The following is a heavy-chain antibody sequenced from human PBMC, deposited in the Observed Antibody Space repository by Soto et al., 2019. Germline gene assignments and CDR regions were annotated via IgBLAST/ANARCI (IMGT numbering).Heavy chain of an antibody. V-gene: IGHV4-30-4*01. J-gene: IGHJ4*02. D-gene: IGHD7-27*01. CDR1: GGSISSGDYY. CDR3: ARGPDGDKVDY. CDR2: IYNSGST. Sequence: QVQLQESGPGLVEPSQTLSLTCTVSGGSISSGDYYWSWIRQPPGKGLEWIGHIYNSGSTYSNPSLKNRVTISVDTSKNHFSLKLSSVTAADTAVYYCARGPDGDKVDYWGQGTLVTVSS.